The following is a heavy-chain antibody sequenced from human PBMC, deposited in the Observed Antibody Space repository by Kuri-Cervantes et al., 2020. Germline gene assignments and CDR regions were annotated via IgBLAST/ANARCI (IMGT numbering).Heavy chain of an antibody. Sequence: GGSLRLSCAASGFTVSSNYMSWVRQAPGKGLEWVSVIYSGGSTYYADSVKGRFTISRDNAKNSLYLQMNSLRAEDTALYYCAKATYCGGDCYSVWGYGMDVWGQGTTVTVSS. CDR1: GFTVSSNY. V-gene: IGHV3-53*05. D-gene: IGHD2-21*02. CDR3: AKATYCGGDCYSVWGYGMDV. J-gene: IGHJ6*02. CDR2: IYSGGST.